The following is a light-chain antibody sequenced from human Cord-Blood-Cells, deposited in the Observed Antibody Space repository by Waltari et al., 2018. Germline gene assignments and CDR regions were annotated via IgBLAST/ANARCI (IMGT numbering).Light chain of an antibody. CDR2: DAS. Sequence: DIQMTQSPSSLSASVGDRVTITCQACQDISNYLNWYQQKPGKAPKLRIYDASNLETGVPSRFSGSGSGTDFTFTISSLQPEDIATYYCPQYDNLPTFGQGTRLEIK. V-gene: IGKV1-33*01. CDR3: PQYDNLPT. J-gene: IGKJ5*01. CDR1: QDISNY.